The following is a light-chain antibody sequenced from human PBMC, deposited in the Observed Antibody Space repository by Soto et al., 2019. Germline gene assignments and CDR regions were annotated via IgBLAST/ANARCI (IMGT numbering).Light chain of an antibody. CDR1: QSINYW. CDR3: QHYKSYSRT. V-gene: IGKV1-5*03. CDR2: KAS. J-gene: IGKJ1*01. Sequence: DIQMTQSPSTLSASIGDRVTITCRASQSINYWLAWYQQRPGKAPKLLIYKASNLESGVPSRFSCSGSGTEFTLTISSLQPDDFATYYCQHYKSYSRTFGQGTKVEIK.